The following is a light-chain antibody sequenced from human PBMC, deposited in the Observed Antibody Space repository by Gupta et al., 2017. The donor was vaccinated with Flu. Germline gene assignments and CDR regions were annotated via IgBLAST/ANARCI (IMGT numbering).Light chain of an antibody. Sequence: DIQMTQSPSSLSASVGDRVTVTCQASQDISKSLHWYQQEAGKAPKLLIYDASNVETGVPSRFSGSGSGTDFIFTISSLQPEDIATYYCHHNDYLPRTFGQGTKVEIK. CDR1: QDISKS. V-gene: IGKV1-33*01. CDR3: HHNDYLPRT. CDR2: DAS. J-gene: IGKJ2*01.